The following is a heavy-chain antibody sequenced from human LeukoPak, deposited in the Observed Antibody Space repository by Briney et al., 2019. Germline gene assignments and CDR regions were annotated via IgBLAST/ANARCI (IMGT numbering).Heavy chain of an antibody. CDR1: GGSISSSSYY. J-gene: IGHJ4*02. CDR3: ARHWGSAYYFDY. V-gene: IGHV4-39*01. D-gene: IGHD7-27*01. CDR2: IYYSGST. Sequence: SETLSLTCTVSGGSISSSSYYWGWIRQPPGKGLEWIGSIYYSGSTYYNPSLKSRVTISVDTSKNQFSLKLSSVTAADTAVYYCARHWGSAYYFDYWGQGTLVTVSS.